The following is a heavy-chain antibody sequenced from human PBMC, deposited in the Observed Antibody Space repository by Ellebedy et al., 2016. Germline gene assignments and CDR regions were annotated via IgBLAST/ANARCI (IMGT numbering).Heavy chain of an antibody. CDR3: AGGDVLGSSLDY. Sequence: SETLSLTCTVSGGSISSYYWSWIRQPPGKGLEWIGYIYYSGSTNYNPSLKSRVTISVDTSKNHLSLKLSSVTAADTAVYYCAGGDVLGSSLDYWGQGTLVTVSS. D-gene: IGHD3-16*01. V-gene: IGHV4-59*01. J-gene: IGHJ4*02. CDR1: GGSISSYY. CDR2: IYYSGST.